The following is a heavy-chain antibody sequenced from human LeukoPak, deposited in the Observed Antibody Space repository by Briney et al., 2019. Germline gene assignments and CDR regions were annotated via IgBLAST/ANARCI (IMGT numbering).Heavy chain of an antibody. J-gene: IGHJ4*02. CDR2: INPNSGGT. D-gene: IGHD2-2*01. CDR3: ARGEVVVVPAAMQNY. CDR1: GYTFTGYY. Sequence: GASVKVSCKASGYTFTGYYMHWVRQAPGQGLEWMGWINPNSGGTNYAQKFQGRATMTRDTSISTAYMELSRLRSDDTAVHYCARGEVVVVPAAMQNYWGQGTLVTVSS. V-gene: IGHV1-2*02.